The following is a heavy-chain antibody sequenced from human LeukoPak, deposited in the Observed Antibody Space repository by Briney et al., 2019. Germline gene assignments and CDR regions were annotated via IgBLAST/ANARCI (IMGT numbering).Heavy chain of an antibody. CDR1: GFTVSNNY. CDR2: IYSGDNT. J-gene: IGHJ4*02. Sequence: GGSLRLSCAASGFTVSNNYMSWVRQAPGKGLEWVSVIYSGDNTYYVESVKGRFTISRDNSKNTLFLQMKRLRAEDTAVYYCAGRRVLDASFDYWGQGTLVTVSS. D-gene: IGHD3-16*01. V-gene: IGHV3-66*02. CDR3: AGRRVLDASFDY.